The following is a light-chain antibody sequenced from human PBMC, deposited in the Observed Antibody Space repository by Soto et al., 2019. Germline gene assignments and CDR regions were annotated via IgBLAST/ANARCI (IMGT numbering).Light chain of an antibody. Sequence: EIVMTQSPATLSVSPGERATLSCRASQSLSSSLAWYQSKPGQAPRLLIYGASTRATGIPVRFSGSGSGTEFTLTISSLQSEDVAVYYCQQYNNWLRTFGQGTKVEIK. V-gene: IGKV3-15*01. J-gene: IGKJ1*01. CDR1: QSLSSS. CDR2: GAS. CDR3: QQYNNWLRT.